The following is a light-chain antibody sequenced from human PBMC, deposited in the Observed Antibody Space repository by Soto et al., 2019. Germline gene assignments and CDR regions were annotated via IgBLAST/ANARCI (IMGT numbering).Light chain of an antibody. V-gene: IGKV3-11*01. CDR3: QQRSNWPPLT. CDR1: QSINSF. CDR2: DAS. J-gene: IGKJ4*01. Sequence: EIVLTQSPATLSLSPGDTATLSCRASQSINSFLAWYQQKPGQAPRLLIYDASTRATGIPARFWGSGSGTDFPLTISRVEPEDIAVYYCQQRSNWPPLTFGGGTKVEIK.